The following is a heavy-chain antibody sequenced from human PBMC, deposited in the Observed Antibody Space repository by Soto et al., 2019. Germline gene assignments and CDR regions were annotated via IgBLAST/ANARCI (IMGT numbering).Heavy chain of an antibody. D-gene: IGHD4-4*01. CDR3: ARNPNSNYVGSGRYYFDY. V-gene: IGHV1-69*13. Sequence: GGPVKVFCKASGGTFSSYSISWVRQGPGQGLWWMGGIIPIFGTANYAQKFQGRVTITADESTSTAYMELSSLRSEDTAVYYCARNPNSNYVGSGRYYFDYWGQGTLVTVS. CDR1: GGTFSSYS. J-gene: IGHJ4*02. CDR2: IIPIFGTA.